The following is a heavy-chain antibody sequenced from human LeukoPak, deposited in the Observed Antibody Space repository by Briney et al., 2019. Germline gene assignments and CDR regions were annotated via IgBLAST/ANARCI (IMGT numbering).Heavy chain of an antibody. J-gene: IGHJ4*02. CDR1: GASISSSTYY. V-gene: IGHV4-39*01. CDR2: TYYSSST. Sequence: PSETLSLTCSVSGASISSSTYYWGWIRQPPGEGLERIGYTYYSSSTYYNPSLKSRVTISVDTSKNQFSLMLNSVTAADTAVYYCATPGRIAVAGQFDYWGQGTLVAVSS. D-gene: IGHD6-19*01. CDR3: ATPGRIAVAGQFDY.